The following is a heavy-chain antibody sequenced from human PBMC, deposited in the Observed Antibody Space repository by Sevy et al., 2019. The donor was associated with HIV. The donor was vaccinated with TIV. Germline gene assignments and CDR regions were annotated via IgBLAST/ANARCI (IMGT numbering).Heavy chain of an antibody. CDR1: GYSISSGYY. CDR2: IYHSGST. Sequence: SETLSLTCAVSGYSISSGYYWGWIRQPPGKGLEWIGSIYHSGSTYYNPSLKSRVTISVDTSKNQFSLKLSSVTAADTAVYYCARMGGSGPSYSGSHYWGQGTLVTVSS. D-gene: IGHD1-26*01. J-gene: IGHJ4*02. V-gene: IGHV4-38-2*01. CDR3: ARMGGSGPSYSGSHY.